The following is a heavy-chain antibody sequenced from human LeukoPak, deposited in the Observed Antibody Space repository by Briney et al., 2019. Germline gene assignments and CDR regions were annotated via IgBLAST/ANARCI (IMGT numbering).Heavy chain of an antibody. CDR1: GYTFTSYG. J-gene: IGHJ4*02. D-gene: IGHD6-19*01. Sequence: GASVKVSCKASGYTFTSYGIHWVRQAPGQRLEWMGWINAGNGNTQYSQKFQGRVNLTRDTAASTAYVDLISLRSEDTAVYYCARGTAVTGSIDYWGQGTVVTVSS. CDR2: INAGNGNT. CDR3: ARGTAVTGSIDY. V-gene: IGHV1-3*01.